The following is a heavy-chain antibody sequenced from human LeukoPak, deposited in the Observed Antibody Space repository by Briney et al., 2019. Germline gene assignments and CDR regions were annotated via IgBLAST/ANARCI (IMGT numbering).Heavy chain of an antibody. CDR2: INLKSGGT. V-gene: IGHV1-2*02. J-gene: IGHJ4*02. D-gene: IGHD3-22*01. CDR1: GYTFTGNN. CDR3: ARDIGAYYYDSSGYSSSDY. Sequence: GASVKVSCKASGYTFTGNNMQWVRQGPGEGGGRMGWINLKSGGTKYAQKFQGRGTITRETTISTAYMDLSRLRSDDTAVYYCARDIGAYYYDSSGYSSSDYWGQGTLVTVSS.